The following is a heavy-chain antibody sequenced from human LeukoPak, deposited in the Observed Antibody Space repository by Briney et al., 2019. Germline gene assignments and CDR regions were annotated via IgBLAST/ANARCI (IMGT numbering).Heavy chain of an antibody. V-gene: IGHV1-2*02. D-gene: IGHD2-8*02. J-gene: IGHJ3*02. CDR2: INPNSGGT. CDR1: GYTLTAYY. CDR3: ARVLVAASSDAFDI. Sequence: ASVKVSCKASGYTLTAYYMHWVRQAPGQGLEWMGWINPNSGGTNYAQKFQGRVTMTRDTSTSTLYMELSSLRSEDTAVYYCARVLVAASSDAFDIWGQGTMVSVS.